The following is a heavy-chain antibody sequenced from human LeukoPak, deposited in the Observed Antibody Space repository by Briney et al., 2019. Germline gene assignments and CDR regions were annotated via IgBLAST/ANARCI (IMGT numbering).Heavy chain of an antibody. CDR2: IYYSGST. CDR3: ARLIAVAGWLLDAFDI. CDR1: GGSISSYY. D-gene: IGHD6-19*01. Sequence: SETLSLTCTVSGGSISSYYWGWIRQPPGKGLEWIGSIYYSGSTYYNPSLKSRVTISVDTSKNQFSLKLSSVTAADTAVYYCARLIAVAGWLLDAFDIWGQGTMVTVSS. V-gene: IGHV4-39*01. J-gene: IGHJ3*02.